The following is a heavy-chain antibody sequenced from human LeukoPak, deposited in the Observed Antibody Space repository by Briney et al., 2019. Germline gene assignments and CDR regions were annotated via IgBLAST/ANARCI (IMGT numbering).Heavy chain of an antibody. D-gene: IGHD3-10*01. J-gene: IGHJ4*02. CDR1: GGSISSGNW. CDR2: ILHSGST. CDR3: ARDRPSWSGDKSIHY. Sequence: SETLSLTCAVSGGSISSGNWWSWVRQPPGKGLEWIGEILHSGSTYYNPSLKSRVTISVDTSKNQFSLKLTSVTAADTAVYYCARDRPSWSGDKSIHYWGQGTLVTVSS. V-gene: IGHV4-4*02.